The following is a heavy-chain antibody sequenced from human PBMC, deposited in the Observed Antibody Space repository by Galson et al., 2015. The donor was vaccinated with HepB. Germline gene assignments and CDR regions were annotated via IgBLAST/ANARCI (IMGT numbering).Heavy chain of an antibody. CDR1: GYSFTTYG. CDR3: ARASLGSGTQLLDY. Sequence: SVKVSCKASGYSFTTYGITWVRLAPGQGLEWMGWISAYNGNTNYAQKLQGRVTMTTDTSTSTAYMELSSLKSKDSAVYYCARASLGSGTQLLDYWGQGTLVSVSS. CDR2: ISAYNGNT. V-gene: IGHV1-18*01. J-gene: IGHJ4*02. D-gene: IGHD3-10*01.